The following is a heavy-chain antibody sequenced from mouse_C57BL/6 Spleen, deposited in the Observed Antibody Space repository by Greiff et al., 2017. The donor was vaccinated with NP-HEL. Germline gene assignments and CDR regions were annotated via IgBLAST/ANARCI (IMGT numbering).Heavy chain of an antibody. J-gene: IGHJ2*01. V-gene: IGHV1-82*01. CDR1: GYAFSSSW. CDR3: ARMELGDY. Sequence: QVHVKQSGPELVKPGASVKISCKASGYAFSSSWMNWVKQRPGKGLEWIGRIYPGDGDTNYNGKFKGKATLTADKSSSTAYMQLSSLTSEDSAVYFCARMELGDYWGQGTTLTVSS. CDR2: IYPGDGDT. D-gene: IGHD4-1*01.